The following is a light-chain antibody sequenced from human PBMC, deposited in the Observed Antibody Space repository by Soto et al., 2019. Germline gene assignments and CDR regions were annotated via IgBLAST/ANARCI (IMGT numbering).Light chain of an antibody. V-gene: IGKV3-11*01. J-gene: IGKJ4*01. CDR1: QSVSGQ. CDR3: QQRSNWPLT. CDR2: EAS. Sequence: EIVLTQSPATLSLSPGERATLSCRASQSVSGQLAWYQQKPGQAPRLLIFEASNRASGIPARFSGSGSGTDFTLTISSLEPEDFALYYCQQRSNWPLTFGGGTQVEIK.